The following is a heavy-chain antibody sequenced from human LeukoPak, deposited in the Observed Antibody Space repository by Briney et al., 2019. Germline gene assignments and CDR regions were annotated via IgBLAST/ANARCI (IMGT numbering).Heavy chain of an antibody. CDR1: GFTFSSYW. D-gene: IGHD1-14*01. V-gene: IGHV3-7*01. J-gene: IGHJ6*03. CDR2: IKQEGSEK. Sequence: PGGSLRLSCAASGFTFSSYWMSWVRQAPGKGREWVANIKQEGSEKYYVDSVKGRFTISRDNSKNTLYLQMNSLRAEDTAVYYCAKAEPRISRRVYYYYYMDVWGKGTTVTISS. CDR3: AKAEPRISRRVYYYYYMDV.